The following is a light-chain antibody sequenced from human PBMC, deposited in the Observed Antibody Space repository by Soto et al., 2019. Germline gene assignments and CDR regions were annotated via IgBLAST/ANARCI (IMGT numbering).Light chain of an antibody. CDR3: SSFTTVSTFAYV. J-gene: IGLJ1*01. Sequence: QSVLTQPASVSGSPGQSITMSCTGTSNDVGNYKYVSWYQQHPGKAPKLVIYEVSNRPSGISTRFSGSKSGNTASLTISGLQPEDEADYYCSSFTTVSTFAYVFGAGTKVTVL. V-gene: IGLV2-14*01. CDR2: EVS. CDR1: SNDVGNYKY.